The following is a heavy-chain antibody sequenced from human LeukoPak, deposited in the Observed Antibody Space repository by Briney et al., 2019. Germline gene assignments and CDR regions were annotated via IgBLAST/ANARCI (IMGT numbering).Heavy chain of an antibody. J-gene: IGHJ5*02. D-gene: IGHD1-7*01. CDR2: FDPEDGET. CDR3: ARDGLSITGTTGVNWFDP. V-gene: IGHV1-24*01. CDR1: GYTLTELS. Sequence: GASVKVSCKVSGYTLTELSMHWVRQAPGKGLEWMGGFDPEDGETIYAQKFQGRVTMTEDTSTDTAYMELSSLRSEDTAVYYCARDGLSITGTTGVNWFDPWGQGTLVTVSS.